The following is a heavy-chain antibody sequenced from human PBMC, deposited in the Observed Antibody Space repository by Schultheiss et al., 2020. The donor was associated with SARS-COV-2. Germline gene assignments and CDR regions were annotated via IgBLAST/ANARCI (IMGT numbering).Heavy chain of an antibody. CDR2: INHSGST. CDR3: ASRDYYYDSSGYYYPFDY. D-gene: IGHD3-22*01. J-gene: IGHJ4*02. CDR1: GGSFSGYY. Sequence: SQTLSLTCAVYGGSFSGYYWSWIRQPPGKGLQWIGEINHSGSTNYNPSLKSRVTISVDTSKNQFSLKLSSVTAADTAVYYCASRDYYYDSSGYYYPFDYWGQGTLVTVSS. V-gene: IGHV4-34*01.